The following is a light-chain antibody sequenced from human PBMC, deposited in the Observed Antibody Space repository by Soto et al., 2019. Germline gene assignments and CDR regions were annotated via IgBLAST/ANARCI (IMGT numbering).Light chain of an antibody. V-gene: IGKV3-20*01. CDR2: GAS. J-gene: IGKJ4*01. CDR3: QQYGSSPLT. CDR1: QSVSSSY. Sequence: EIVLTQSPGTLSLSLGERATLSCRASQSVSSSYLAWYRQRPGQAPRLLIYGASSRATGIPDRFSGSGSGTDFTLTISRLEPEDFAVYYCQQYGSSPLTFGGGTNVEIK.